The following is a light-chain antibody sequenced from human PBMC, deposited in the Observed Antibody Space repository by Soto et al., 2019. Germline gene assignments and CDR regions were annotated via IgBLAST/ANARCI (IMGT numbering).Light chain of an antibody. J-gene: IGKJ3*01. V-gene: IGKV1-27*01. CDR1: QAISNY. CDR3: QKYNTVPFT. CDR2: AAS. Sequence: DIQMTQSPSYLSASVGDRVTITCRASQAISNYVAWYQQKPGKVPKLLIYAASILQSVVPSRFSGSGSGTDFTLTISSLQPEDVATYYCQKYNTVPFTFGPGTKVDV.